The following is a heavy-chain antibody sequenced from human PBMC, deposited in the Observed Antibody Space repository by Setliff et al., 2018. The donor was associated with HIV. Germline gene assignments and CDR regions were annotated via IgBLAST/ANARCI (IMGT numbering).Heavy chain of an antibody. CDR1: GGSISSGGYY. CDR2: IYYSGST. CDR3: ATKPHPIMVVPAATYWYFDL. J-gene: IGHJ2*01. Sequence: TLSLTCTVSGGSISSGGYYWSWIRQHPGKGLEWIGYIYYSGSTYYNPSLKSRVTISVDTSKNQFSLKLGSVTAADTAIYYCATKPHPIMVVPAATYWYFDLWGRGTLVTVSS. V-gene: IGHV4-31*03. D-gene: IGHD2-2*01.